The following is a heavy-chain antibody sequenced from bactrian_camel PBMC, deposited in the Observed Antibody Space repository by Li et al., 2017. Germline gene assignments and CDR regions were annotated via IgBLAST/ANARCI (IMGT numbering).Heavy chain of an antibody. CDR3: AARGPYCYTKLSVADFTY. Sequence: HVQLVESGGGSVQAGGSLKLSCQASGYTYNAYCVGWYRLPPGRAPAEREGIAAIRRSGGETWYAGSVKGRFAISQDSARNTVYLQMNSLKPEDTAMYYCAARGPYCYTKLSVADFTYWGQGTQVTVS. CDR2: IRRSGGET. V-gene: IGHV3-3*01. J-gene: IGHJ6*01. CDR1: GYTYNAYC. D-gene: IGHD2*01.